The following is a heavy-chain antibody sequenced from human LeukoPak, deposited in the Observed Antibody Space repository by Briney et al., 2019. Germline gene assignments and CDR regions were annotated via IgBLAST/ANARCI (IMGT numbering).Heavy chain of an antibody. CDR1: GFIFTNSF. CDR2: IKHDGSEK. J-gene: IGHJ4*02. CDR3: ATDRGWRTSGYYLYYFEY. D-gene: IGHD3-3*01. V-gene: IGHV3-7*01. Sequence: GGSLRLSCAASGFIFTNSFMSWVRQAPGKGLEWVASIKHDGSEKYYVDSVRGRFTISRDNTKNLLYLQMSSLRAEDTAVYYCATDRGWRTSGYYLYYFEYWGQGTLVTFSS.